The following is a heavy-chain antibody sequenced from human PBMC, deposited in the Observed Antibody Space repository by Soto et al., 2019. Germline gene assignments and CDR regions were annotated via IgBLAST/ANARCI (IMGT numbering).Heavy chain of an antibody. CDR2: IRRKANSYTT. V-gene: IGHV3-72*01. CDR1: GLIFSDDH. J-gene: IGHJ6*02. D-gene: IGHD6-19*01. CDR3: AMLGGWSGGSSGMDV. Sequence: EVQLVESGGGLVQPGGSLRLSCAASGLIFSDDHMDGVRQAPGKGLEWVGRIRRKANSYTTEYAASVKGRFTISRDDSKNSLYLQMNSLKSEDTAVYYCAMLGGWSGGSSGMDVWGQGTTVTVSS.